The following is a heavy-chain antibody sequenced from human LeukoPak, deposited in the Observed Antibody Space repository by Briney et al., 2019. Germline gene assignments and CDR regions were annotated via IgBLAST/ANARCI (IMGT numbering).Heavy chain of an antibody. CDR2: INHSGST. CDR1: GGSFSGYY. D-gene: IGHD1-26*01. J-gene: IGHJ5*02. V-gene: IGHV4-34*01. CDR3: ARGRRVGASRFDP. Sequence: PSETLSLTCAVYGGSFSGYYWSWIRQPPGKGLEWIGEINHSGSTNYNPSLKRRVTISVDTSKNQFSLKLSSVTAADTAVYYCARGRRVGASRFDPWGQGTLVTVSS.